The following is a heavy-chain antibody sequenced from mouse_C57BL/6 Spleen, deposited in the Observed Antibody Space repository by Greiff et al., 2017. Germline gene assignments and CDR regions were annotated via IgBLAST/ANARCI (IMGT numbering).Heavy chain of an antibody. CDR1: GYAFSSYW. D-gene: IGHD2-4*01. J-gene: IGHJ2*01. V-gene: IGHV1-80*01. Sequence: QVQLQQSGAELVKPGASVKISCKASGYAFSSYWMNWVKQRPGKGLEWIGQIYPGDGDTNYNGKFKGKATLTADKSSSTAYMQLISLTSEDSAVYFCARGGDYYYDIFAYWGQGTTLTVSS. CDR3: ARGGDYYYDIFAY. CDR2: IYPGDGDT.